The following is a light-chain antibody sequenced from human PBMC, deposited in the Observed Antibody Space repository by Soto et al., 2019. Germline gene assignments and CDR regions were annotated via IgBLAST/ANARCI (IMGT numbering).Light chain of an antibody. V-gene: IGKV3-20*01. CDR1: QSVSSSS. CDR3: QQYAGSPRT. CDR2: GAS. Sequence: EIVLTQSPGTLSLSPGESATISCRASQSVSSSSLAWYQQKPGQAPRLLIYGASSRAAGIPDRFSGSGSGTDFPLTISRLAPEDSAVYYCQQYAGSPRTFGQGTKVEIK. J-gene: IGKJ1*01.